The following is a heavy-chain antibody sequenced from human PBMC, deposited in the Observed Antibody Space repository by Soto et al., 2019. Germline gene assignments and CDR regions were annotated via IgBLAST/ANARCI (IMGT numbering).Heavy chain of an antibody. J-gene: IGHJ6*02. Sequence: GGSLRLSCAASGFTFSSYSINWVRQAPGKGLEWVSSISSSSSYIYYADSVKGRFTISRDNAKNSLYLQMNSLRAEDTAVYYCARDGRVGANKTPAYYYYGMDVWGQGTTVTVSS. V-gene: IGHV3-21*01. CDR3: ARDGRVGANKTPAYYYYGMDV. CDR2: ISSSSSYI. D-gene: IGHD1-26*01. CDR1: GFTFSSYS.